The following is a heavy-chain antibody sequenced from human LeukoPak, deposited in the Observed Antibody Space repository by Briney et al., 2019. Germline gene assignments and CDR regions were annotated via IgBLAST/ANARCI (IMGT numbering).Heavy chain of an antibody. CDR1: GFTFSNAW. D-gene: IGHD3-22*01. CDR2: IRSNSDGGTI. CDR3: ATDFYDST. Sequence: GGSLRLSCATSGFTFSNAWMNLVRQAPGKGLEWVGRIRSNSDGGTIDYAAPVKGRFTLSRDDSKTTLYLQMNSLQTEDTAVYYCATDFYDSTWGQGTLVTVSS. J-gene: IGHJ5*02. V-gene: IGHV3-15*07.